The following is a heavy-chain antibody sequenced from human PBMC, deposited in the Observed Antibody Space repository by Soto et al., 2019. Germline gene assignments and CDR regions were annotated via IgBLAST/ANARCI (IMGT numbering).Heavy chain of an antibody. Sequence: GGSLRLSCAASGFTFSSYEMNWVRQAPGKGLEWVSFISTSGDTIYYADSVKGRFTISRDKAKNSVYLQMTSLRAEDTAVYYCARDRKDYYETTQTYHYYGMDVWGQGTTVTVSS. D-gene: IGHD3-16*01. V-gene: IGHV3-48*03. J-gene: IGHJ6*02. CDR2: ISTSGDTI. CDR3: ARDRKDYYETTQTYHYYGMDV. CDR1: GFTFSSYE.